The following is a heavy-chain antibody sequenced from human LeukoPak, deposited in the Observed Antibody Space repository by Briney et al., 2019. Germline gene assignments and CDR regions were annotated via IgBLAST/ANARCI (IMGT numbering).Heavy chain of an antibody. CDR3: ARLGYYDSSGSVGAFDI. J-gene: IGHJ3*02. D-gene: IGHD3-22*01. CDR1: GGSISSSSYY. Sequence: SETLSLTCTVSGGSISSSSYYWGWIRQPPGKGLEWIGSIYYSGSTYYNPSLKSRVTISVDTSKNQFSLKLSSVTAADTAVYYCARLGYYDSSGSVGAFDIWGQGTMVTVSS. V-gene: IGHV4-39*01. CDR2: IYYSGST.